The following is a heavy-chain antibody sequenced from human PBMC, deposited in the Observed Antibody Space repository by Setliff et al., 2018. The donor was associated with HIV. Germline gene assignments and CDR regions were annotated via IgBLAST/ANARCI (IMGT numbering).Heavy chain of an antibody. CDR1: GYNFTSHD. CDR2: MNPKSGNT. CDR3: ARGYCSSTSCYGIYYFDN. J-gene: IGHJ4*02. V-gene: IGHV1-8*01. Sequence: ASVKVSCKASGYNFTSHDINWVRQAPGQGLEWMGWMNPKSGNTGYARKFQGRVTMTRKTSISTAYMVLRSLRSDDTAVYYCARGYCSSTSCYGIYYFDNWGQGTPVTVSS. D-gene: IGHD2-2*01.